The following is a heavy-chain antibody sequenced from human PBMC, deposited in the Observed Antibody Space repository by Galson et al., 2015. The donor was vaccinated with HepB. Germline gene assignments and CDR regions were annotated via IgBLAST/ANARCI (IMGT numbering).Heavy chain of an antibody. J-gene: IGHJ4*02. CDR2: IKSRTFGGTA. D-gene: IGHD1-14*01. CDR3: TTTVRPEDFVDY. V-gene: IGHV3-15*01. Sequence: SLRLSCAASGFTFNDAWMSWVRQAPGKGLEWVGRIKSRTFGGTADYGTPVKGRFTISRDDSKHTLSLLMNSLKTEDTAVYYCTTTVRPEDFVDYWGQGSLVTVSS. CDR1: GFTFNDAW.